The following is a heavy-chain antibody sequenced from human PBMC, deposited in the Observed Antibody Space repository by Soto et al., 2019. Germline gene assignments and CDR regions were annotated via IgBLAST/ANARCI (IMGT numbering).Heavy chain of an antibody. CDR3: ARMGDVPYYFYGMDV. D-gene: IGHD3-16*01. V-gene: IGHV1-18*01. CDR1: GYTFSTYG. J-gene: IGHJ6*02. CDR2: INGYNGNT. Sequence: QVQLVQSGAEVKKPGASVKVSCKASGYTFSTYGISWVRQAPGQGLEWMGWINGYNGNTNYAPKLQGRITMTTDTPRTTAYMELRSLGSNDTAVYYCARMGDVPYYFYGMDVWGQGTTVTVSS.